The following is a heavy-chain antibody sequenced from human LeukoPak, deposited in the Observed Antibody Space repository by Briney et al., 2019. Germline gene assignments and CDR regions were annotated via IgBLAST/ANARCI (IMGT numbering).Heavy chain of an antibody. CDR3: ATFTPLRAFDF. CDR2: ISGSGGTT. Sequence: GGSLRLSCEASGLSFDTYAMSWVRQAPGKGLEWVSLISGSGGTTSYADSVKGRFAISRDNSKNTLYLQMNSLRAEDTAVYFCATFTPLRAFDFWGQGTLVTVSS. V-gene: IGHV3-23*01. J-gene: IGHJ4*02. D-gene: IGHD3-16*01. CDR1: GLSFDTYA.